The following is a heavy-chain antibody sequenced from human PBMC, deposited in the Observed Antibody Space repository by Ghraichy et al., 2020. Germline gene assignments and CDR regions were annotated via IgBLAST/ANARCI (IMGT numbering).Heavy chain of an antibody. J-gene: IGHJ6*02. CDR2: IWFDGNNI. V-gene: IGHV3-33*01. CDR1: GFTFSDYG. D-gene: IGHD4-11*01. CDR3: ARDLGYSNRHYSYYYGMDV. Sequence: GGSLRLSCAASGFTFSDYGMHWVRQAPGKGLEWVAVIWFDGNNIYYGDSVKGRVTISRDNSKNSLYLQLISLRAEDTAVYYCARDLGYSNRHYSYYYGMDVWGQGTTVTVSS.